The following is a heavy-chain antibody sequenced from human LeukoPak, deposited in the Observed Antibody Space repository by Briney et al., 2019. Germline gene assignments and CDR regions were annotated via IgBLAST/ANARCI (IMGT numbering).Heavy chain of an antibody. CDR3: AREEYSSNWQY. CDR2: IYSGGST. Sequence: PGGSLRLSCAAPGFTVSSNYMSWVRQAPGKGLEWVSVIYSGGSTYYADSVKGRFTISRDNSKNTLYLQMNSLRAEDTAVYYCAREEYSSNWQYWGQGTLVTVSS. V-gene: IGHV3-53*01. J-gene: IGHJ4*02. CDR1: GFTVSSNY. D-gene: IGHD6-13*01.